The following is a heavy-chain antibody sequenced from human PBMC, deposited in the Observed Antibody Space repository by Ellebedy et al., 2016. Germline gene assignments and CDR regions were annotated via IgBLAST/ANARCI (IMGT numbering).Heavy chain of an antibody. D-gene: IGHD5-18*01. V-gene: IGHV4-59*01. CDR2: IYYSGST. J-gene: IGHJ5*02. CDR1: GGSISSYY. CDR3: ARSYGYQAWFDP. Sequence: SETLSLTCTVSGGSISSYYWSWIRQPPGKGLEWIGYIYYSGSTNYNPSLKSRVTISVDTSKNQFSLKLSSVTAADTAVYYCARSYGYQAWFDPWGQGTLVTVSS.